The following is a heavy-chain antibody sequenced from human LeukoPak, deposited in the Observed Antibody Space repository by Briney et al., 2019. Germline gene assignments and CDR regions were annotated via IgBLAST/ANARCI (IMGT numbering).Heavy chain of an antibody. CDR3: ARYGEGFDY. Sequence: GRSLRFSCAASGFTFSSYGMHGVRQAPGKGLEWVAVIWYDGSNKYYADSVKGRFTISRDNSKNTLYLQMNSLRAEDTAVYYCARYGEGFDYWGQGTLVTVSS. CDR2: IWYDGSNK. J-gene: IGHJ4*02. CDR1: GFTFSSYG. V-gene: IGHV3-33*01. D-gene: IGHD3-10*01.